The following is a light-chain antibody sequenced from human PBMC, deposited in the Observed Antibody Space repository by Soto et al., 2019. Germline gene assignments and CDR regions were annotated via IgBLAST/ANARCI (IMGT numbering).Light chain of an antibody. Sequence: DIVMTQSPLSLPVTPGEPASISCRSSQSLLHSNGYNYLDWYLQKPGQSPQLLIYLGSNRSSGVPDRFSGSGSGTDFTLKISRVEAEDVGVYYCMQDIQNWKFGQGPKVDI. CDR3: MQDIQNWK. CDR2: LGS. CDR1: QSLLHSNGYNY. J-gene: IGKJ1*01. V-gene: IGKV2-28*01.